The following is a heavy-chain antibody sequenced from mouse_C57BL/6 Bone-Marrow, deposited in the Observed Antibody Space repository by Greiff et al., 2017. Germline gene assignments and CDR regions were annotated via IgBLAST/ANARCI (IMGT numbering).Heavy chain of an antibody. J-gene: IGHJ2*01. CDR3: TRSLIYHGTSY. D-gene: IGHD1-1*01. Sequence: VQLQQSGAELVKPGASVKLSCTASGFNIKDYYIHWVKQRTEQGLEWIGRIDPEDGETKSAPKFQDTATITADTSSNTAYLQLSSLTSEDTAVYYCTRSLIYHGTSYWGQGTTLTVSS. CDR2: IDPEDGET. CDR1: GFNIKDYY. V-gene: IGHV14-2*01.